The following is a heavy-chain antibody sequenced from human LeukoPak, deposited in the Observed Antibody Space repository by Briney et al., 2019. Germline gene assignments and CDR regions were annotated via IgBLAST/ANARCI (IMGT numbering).Heavy chain of an antibody. CDR2: CRDKADRSIT. Sequence: PGGSLRLSCVASGFVLSDHSMDWVRHAPGKGLEWVGRCRDKADRSITTYAASLKGRFTISRDDSQNSLYLQMSSLKIEDTAVYYCARDRRGSYDYWGQGTLVTVSS. J-gene: IGHJ4*02. CDR1: GFVLSDHS. V-gene: IGHV3-72*01. CDR3: ARDRRGSYDY. D-gene: IGHD1-26*01.